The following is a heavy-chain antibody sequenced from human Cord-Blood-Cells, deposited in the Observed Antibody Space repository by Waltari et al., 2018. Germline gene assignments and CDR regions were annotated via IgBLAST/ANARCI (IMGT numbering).Heavy chain of an antibody. CDR2: ISAYNGNT. Sequence: QVQLVQSGAEVKKPGASVKVSCKASGYTFTSYGISWVRQAHGQGLEWMGWISAYNGNTNDAQKLQGRVTMTTDASTITAYMELRSLRSDDTAVYYCARDLTGDDAFDIWGQGTMVTVSS. D-gene: IGHD7-27*01. CDR1: GYTFTSYG. V-gene: IGHV1-18*04. CDR3: ARDLTGDDAFDI. J-gene: IGHJ3*02.